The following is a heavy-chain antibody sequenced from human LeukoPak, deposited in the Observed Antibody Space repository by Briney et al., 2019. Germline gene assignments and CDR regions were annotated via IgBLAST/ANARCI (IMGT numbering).Heavy chain of an antibody. CDR3: ARGGGRIQLWRTGYNWFDP. V-gene: IGHV4-39*07. J-gene: IGHJ5*02. CDR1: GGSINNSSYY. CDR2: INHSGST. Sequence: PSETLSLTCTVSGGSINNSSYYWGWIRQPPGKGLEWIGEINHSGSTNYHPSLKSRVTISVDTSKNQFSLKLSSVTAADTAVYYCARGGGRIQLWRTGYNWFDPWGQGTLVTVSS. D-gene: IGHD5-18*01.